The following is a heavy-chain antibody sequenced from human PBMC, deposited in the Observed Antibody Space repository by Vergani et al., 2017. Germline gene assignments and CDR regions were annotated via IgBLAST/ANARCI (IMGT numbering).Heavy chain of an antibody. CDR1: GLTLSSYG. CDR2: TRPHEDGA. J-gene: IGHJ5*02. V-gene: IGHV3-30*02. D-gene: IGHD1-7*01. CDR3: GKTQGTVVGTWWFDP. Sequence: QVQLVESGGGVVQLGGSMRLSCSASGLTLSSYGVHWVRQAPGRGLESVTFTRPHEDGAFYSASVRGRFTVSRDNSKNTLYLEMNRRNVDDTAIYYCGKTQGTVVGTWWFDPWGQGTPVTVSS.